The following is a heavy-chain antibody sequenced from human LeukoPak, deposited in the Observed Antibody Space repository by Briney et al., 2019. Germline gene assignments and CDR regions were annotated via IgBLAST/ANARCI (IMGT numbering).Heavy chain of an antibody. CDR1: GGSVNSGGYS. CDR3: ARDPRGGWFDP. J-gene: IGHJ5*02. D-gene: IGHD3-10*01. CDR2: IYDTGST. V-gene: IGHV4-30-4*07. Sequence: PSETLSLTCVVSGGSVNSGGYSWSWIRQPPGKGLEWIGYIYDTGSTLYNPSLESRLTISIDTSKNQFSLKLSSVTAADTAVYYCARDPRGGWFDPWGQGTLVTVSS.